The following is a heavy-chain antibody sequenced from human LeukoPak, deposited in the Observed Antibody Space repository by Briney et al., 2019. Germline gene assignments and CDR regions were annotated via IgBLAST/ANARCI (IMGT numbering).Heavy chain of an antibody. J-gene: IGHJ4*02. CDR1: GYTFSGTGWY. D-gene: IGHD3-10*01. CDR2: IYPNNGAT. V-gene: IGHV1-2*02. Sequence: ASVKVFCKASGYTFSGTGWYLYWLRQAPGQGLECMGWIYPNNGATAYAQKFQGRVAMTRDTSITTAYMELSRLRPDDTAVYYCARDGPAQMVDFDYWGQGTLVTVSP. CDR3: ARDGPAQMVDFDY.